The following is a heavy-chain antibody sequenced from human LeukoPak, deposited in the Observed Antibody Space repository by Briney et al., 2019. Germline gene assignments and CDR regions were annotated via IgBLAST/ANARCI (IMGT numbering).Heavy chain of an antibody. CDR2: IYYSGST. CDR1: RGSISSYY. J-gene: IGHJ4*02. V-gene: IGHV4-59*08. D-gene: IGHD6-19*01. Sequence: ETLALTCTVSRGSISSYYWTWLRQPPGKGLEWIGYIYYSGSTNYNPSLKSRVTISVDTSKNQFSLKLSSLTAADTAVYYCARRRAVPGFYYFDYWGQGTLVTVSS. CDR3: ARRRAVPGFYYFDY.